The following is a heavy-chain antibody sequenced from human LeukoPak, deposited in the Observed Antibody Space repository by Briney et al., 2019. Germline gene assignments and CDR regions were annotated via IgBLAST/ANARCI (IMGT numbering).Heavy chain of an antibody. J-gene: IGHJ4*02. Sequence: PSETLSLTCSVSGGSISSSSKYWGWIRQPPGKGLEWIGSIYYSGDTYYNPSLRSRVTISVDTSKNQFSLKLSSVTAADTAVYYCASAWAQEYYFDYWGQGTLVTVSS. V-gene: IGHV4-39*07. CDR3: ASAWAQEYYFDY. D-gene: IGHD1-26*01. CDR1: GGSISSSSKY. CDR2: IYYSGDT.